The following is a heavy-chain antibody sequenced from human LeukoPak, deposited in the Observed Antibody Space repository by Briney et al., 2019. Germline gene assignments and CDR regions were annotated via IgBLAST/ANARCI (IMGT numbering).Heavy chain of an antibody. J-gene: IGHJ1*01. CDR1: GFTFSSYA. CDR2: ISGSGGST. D-gene: IGHD3-3*01. Sequence: GGSLRLSCAASGFTFSSYAMSWVRQAPGKGLEWVSAISGSGGSTYYADSVKGRFTISRDNSKNTLYLQMNSLRAEDTAVYYCAKGLSVLRFLEWLSRAEYFQHWGQGTLVTVSS. CDR3: AKGLSVLRFLEWLSRAEYFQH. V-gene: IGHV3-23*01.